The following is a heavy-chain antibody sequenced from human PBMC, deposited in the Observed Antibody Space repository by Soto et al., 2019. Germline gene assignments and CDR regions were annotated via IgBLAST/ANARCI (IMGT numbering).Heavy chain of an antibody. CDR2: INHSGST. J-gene: IGHJ5*02. Sequence: SVTMSLTCAVYGGSISGYYWSWIRQPPGKGLEWIGEINHSGSTNYNPSLKSRVTISVDTSKNQFSLKLTSVTAADTAVYYCARDPAPWGQGTLVTSPQ. V-gene: IGHV4-34*01. CDR1: GGSISGYY. CDR3: ARDPAP.